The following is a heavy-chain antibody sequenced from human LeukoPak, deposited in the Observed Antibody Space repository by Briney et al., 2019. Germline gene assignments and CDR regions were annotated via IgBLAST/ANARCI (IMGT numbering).Heavy chain of an antibody. CDR3: AKQGAGIRD. J-gene: IGHJ4*02. V-gene: IGHV3-30*18. D-gene: IGHD6-19*01. CDR2: ISYDGSNK. CDR1: GFTFSSYG. Sequence: GGSLRLSCAASGFTFSSYGMHWVRQAPDKGLEWVAVISYDGSNKYYADSVKGRFTISRDNAKNSLYLQMNSLRAEDTAVYYCAKQGAGIRDWGQGTLVTVSS.